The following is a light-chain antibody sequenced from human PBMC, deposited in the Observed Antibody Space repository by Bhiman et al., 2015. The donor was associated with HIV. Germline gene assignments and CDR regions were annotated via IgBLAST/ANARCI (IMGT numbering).Light chain of an antibody. V-gene: IGLV3-1*01. Sequence: SFELTQSPSVSVSPGQTASISCSGHKLGDKYACWYQHKPGQSPVLVIYQDDKRPSGIPERFSGSNSGNTATLTISGTQAMDEADYYCQAWDSSTVVFGGGTKLTVL. CDR2: QDD. J-gene: IGLJ2*01. CDR3: QAWDSSTVV. CDR1: KLGDKY.